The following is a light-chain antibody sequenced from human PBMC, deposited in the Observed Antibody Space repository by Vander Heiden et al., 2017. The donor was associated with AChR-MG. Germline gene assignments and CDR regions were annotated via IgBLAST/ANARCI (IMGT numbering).Light chain of an antibody. V-gene: IGLV2-14*01. CDR3: SSYTSSSTLLV. J-gene: IGLJ2*01. CDR2: DVS. CDR1: SSDVGGYNY. Sequence: QSALTPPASVSGPPGQSITISCTGTSSDVGGYNYVSWYQQHPGKAPKLMIYDVSNRPSGVSNRFSGSKSGNTASLTISGLQAEDEADYYCSSYTSSSTLLVFGGGTKLTVL.